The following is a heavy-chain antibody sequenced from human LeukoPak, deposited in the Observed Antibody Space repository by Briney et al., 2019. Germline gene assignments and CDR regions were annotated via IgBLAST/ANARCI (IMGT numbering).Heavy chain of an antibody. CDR1: GFTFSDYY. J-gene: IGHJ4*02. CDR3: ARDPSSGWYSLDY. CDR2: ISSSGSTI. V-gene: IGHV3-11*01. Sequence: GGSLRLSCAASGFTFSDYYMSWIRQAPGKGLEWVSYISSSGSTIYYADSVKGRFTISRDNAKNSLYLQMNSLRAEDTAVYYCARDPSSGWYSLDYWGQGTLVTVSS. D-gene: IGHD6-19*01.